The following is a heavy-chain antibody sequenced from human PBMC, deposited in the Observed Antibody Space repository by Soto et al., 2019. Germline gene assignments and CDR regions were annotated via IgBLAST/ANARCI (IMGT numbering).Heavy chain of an antibody. V-gene: IGHV3-23*01. CDR3: AKDRYGDYGGIDY. J-gene: IGHJ4*02. CDR1: GVTFITYA. CDR2: ITGSGGST. Sequence: PGGSLRLSCAASGVTFITYAMIWVRQAPGKGLEWVSVITGSGGSTYYADSVKGRFTISRDTSKNTLFLQMNSLRAEDTAVYYCAKDRYGDYGGIDYWGQGTMVTVSS. D-gene: IGHD4-17*01.